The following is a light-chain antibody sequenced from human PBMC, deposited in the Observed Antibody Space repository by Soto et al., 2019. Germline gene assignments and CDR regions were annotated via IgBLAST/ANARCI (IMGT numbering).Light chain of an antibody. CDR3: QHYNSYSEA. CDR2: KAS. Sequence: DIQMTQSPSTLSGSVLDRVTITCGASQTISSWLAWYQQKPGKAPKLLIYKASTLKSGVPSRFSGSGSGTEFTRTISSLQPDDFATYYCQHYNSYSEAFGQGTKVDIK. V-gene: IGKV1-5*03. CDR1: QTISSW. J-gene: IGKJ1*01.